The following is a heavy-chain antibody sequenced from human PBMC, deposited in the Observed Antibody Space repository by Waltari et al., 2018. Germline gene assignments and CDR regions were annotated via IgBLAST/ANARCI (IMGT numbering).Heavy chain of an antibody. V-gene: IGHV3-23*03. CDR2: IYSGGST. CDR3: AKDPGGSSLRGAGADY. Sequence: EVQLLESGGGLVQPGGSLRLSCAASGFTFSSSAISWVRQAPGKGLEWVSVIYSGGSTYYADSVKGRFTISRDNSKNTLYLQMNSLRAEDTAVYYCAKDPGGSSLRGAGADYWGQGTLVTVSS. D-gene: IGHD6-6*01. CDR1: GFTFSSSA. J-gene: IGHJ4*02.